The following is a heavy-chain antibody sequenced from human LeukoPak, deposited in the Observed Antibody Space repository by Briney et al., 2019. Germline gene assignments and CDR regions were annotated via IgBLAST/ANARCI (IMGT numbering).Heavy chain of an antibody. Sequence: GGSLRLSCEASGFTFNTYSMNWARRAPGKGLEWVSSIDSSGGYMFYADSVKGRFTISRDNSKDTLYLQMNSLRAEDTAVYYCARGHSSSWSFFDYWGQGTLVTVSS. V-gene: IGHV3-21*01. CDR2: IDSSGGYM. J-gene: IGHJ4*02. D-gene: IGHD6-13*01. CDR1: GFTFNTYS. CDR3: ARGHSSSWSFFDY.